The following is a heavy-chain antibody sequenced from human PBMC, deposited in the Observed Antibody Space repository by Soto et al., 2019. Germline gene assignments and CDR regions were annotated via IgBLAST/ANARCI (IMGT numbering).Heavy chain of an antibody. D-gene: IGHD3-22*01. CDR1: GGSISTYY. V-gene: IGHV4-59*01. J-gene: IGHJ4*02. CDR3: ARGWDSSGYREFDY. Sequence: SETLSLTCTVSGGSISTYYWHWIRQPPGKGLEWIGYIYNNGSTNYIPSLKSRVTISLDRSKKQFSLTLNSVTSADTAVYYCARGWDSSGYREFDYWGQGTLVTVSS. CDR2: IYNNGST.